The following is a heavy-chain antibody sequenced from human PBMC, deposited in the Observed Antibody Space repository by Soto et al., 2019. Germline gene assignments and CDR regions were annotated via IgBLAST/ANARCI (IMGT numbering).Heavy chain of an antibody. CDR3: AREGPSSGYYFDY. V-gene: IGHV4-30-4*01. J-gene: IGHJ4*02. CDR2: MYYSGST. D-gene: IGHD3-22*01. Sequence: TLSLTCTVSGDSVSNDNSYWSWIRQPPGKGLQWIGYMYYSGSTYYNPSLKSRVTISVDMSKNQFSLKLSSVTAADTAVYYCAREGPSSGYYFDYWGQGTLVTVSS. CDR1: GDSVSNDNSY.